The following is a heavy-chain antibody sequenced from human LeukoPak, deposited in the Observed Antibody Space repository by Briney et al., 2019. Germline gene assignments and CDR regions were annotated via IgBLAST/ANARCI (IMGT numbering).Heavy chain of an antibody. V-gene: IGHV3-7*01. J-gene: IGHJ3*02. CDR3: ARVWWELLDAFDI. CDR1: GFPFSSYW. D-gene: IGHD1-26*01. CDR2: IKQDGSEK. Sequence: PGGSLRLSCVASGFPFSSYWMSWVRQAPGKGLEWVANIKQDGSEKYYVDSVKGRFTISRDNAKNSLYLQMNSLRAEDTAVYYCARVWWELLDAFDIWGQGTMVTVSS.